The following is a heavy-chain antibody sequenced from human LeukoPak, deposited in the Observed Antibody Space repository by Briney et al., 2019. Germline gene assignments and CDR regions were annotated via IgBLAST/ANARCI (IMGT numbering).Heavy chain of an antibody. V-gene: IGHV3-30*02. Sequence: GGSLRLSCAASGFTFSSYGMHWVRQAPGKGLEWVAFIRYDGSNKYYADSVKGRFTISRDNSKNTLYLQMNSLRAEDTAVYYCAKDHSSSWYDASLGYWGQGTLVTVSS. J-gene: IGHJ4*02. CDR2: IRYDGSNK. D-gene: IGHD6-13*01. CDR3: AKDHSSSWYDASLGY. CDR1: GFTFSSYG.